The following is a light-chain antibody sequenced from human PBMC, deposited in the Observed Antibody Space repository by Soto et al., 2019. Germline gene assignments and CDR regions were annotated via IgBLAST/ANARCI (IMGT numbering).Light chain of an antibody. CDR1: QSVSSN. CDR2: GAS. CDR3: QQYNNWSRT. J-gene: IGKJ1*01. V-gene: IGKV3-15*01. Sequence: EIVMTQSPATLSVSPGERATLSCRASQSVSSNLAWYQQKPGQAPRLLIYGASTRATGIPARFSGSGSGTEFTLTISSLQSEDFAAYYCQQYNNWSRTFGQGTKVDIK.